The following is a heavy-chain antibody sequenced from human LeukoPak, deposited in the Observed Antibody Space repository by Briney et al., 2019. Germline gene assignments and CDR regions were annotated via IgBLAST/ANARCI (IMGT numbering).Heavy chain of an antibody. CDR3: ATGNYYDSRGYYTFGH. Sequence: GGSLRLSCAASGFTFGTFWMHWVRQAPGKGLVWVSRINGDGSTTSYADSVKGGFTISRDNAKNTLYLQMSSLRAEDTAVYYCATGNYYDSRGYYTFGHWGQGTLVTVSS. J-gene: IGHJ4*02. CDR1: GFTFGTFW. V-gene: IGHV3-74*01. D-gene: IGHD3-22*01. CDR2: INGDGSTT.